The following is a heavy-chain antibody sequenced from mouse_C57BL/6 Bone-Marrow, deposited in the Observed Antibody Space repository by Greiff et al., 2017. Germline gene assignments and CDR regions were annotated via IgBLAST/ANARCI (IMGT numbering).Heavy chain of an antibody. V-gene: IGHV1-15*01. Sequence: QVQLQQSGAELVRPGASVTLSCKASGYTFTDYEMHWVKQTPVNGLEWIGAIDPETGGNAYNQKFKGKAILTADKSSSTAYMEIRSLTSEDSAVYYWTRSGELRLPFAYWGQGTLVTVSA. CDR2: IDPETGGN. CDR1: GYTFTDYE. J-gene: IGHJ3*01. CDR3: TRSGELRLPFAY. D-gene: IGHD3-2*02.